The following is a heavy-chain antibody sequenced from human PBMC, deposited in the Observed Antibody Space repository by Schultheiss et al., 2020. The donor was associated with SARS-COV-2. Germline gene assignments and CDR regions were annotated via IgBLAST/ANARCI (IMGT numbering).Heavy chain of an antibody. J-gene: IGHJ4*02. CDR2: IKCDGSEK. D-gene: IGHD2-21*02. V-gene: IGHV3-52*01. CDR1: GFTFSSSW. CDR3: VRVRLFIVVVTAIPDY. Sequence: GGSLRLSCAASGFTFSSSWMHWVCQAPEKGLEWVADIKCDGSEKYYVDSVKGRLTISRDNAKNSLYLQVNSLRAEDMTVYYCVRVRLFIVVVTAIPDYWGQGTLVTVSS.